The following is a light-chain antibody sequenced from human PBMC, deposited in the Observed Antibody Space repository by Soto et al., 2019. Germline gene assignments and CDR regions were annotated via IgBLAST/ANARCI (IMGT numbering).Light chain of an antibody. CDR2: DAS. V-gene: IGKV3-11*01. J-gene: IGKJ5*01. Sequence: EIVLTQSPATLSLSPGERATLSCRASQRISSYLAWYQQKPGQAPRLFIYDASNRATGIPARFSGSGSGTDFTLTISSLEPEDFAVYYCQQRSEWPITFRQGTRLEIK. CDR3: QQRSEWPIT. CDR1: QRISSY.